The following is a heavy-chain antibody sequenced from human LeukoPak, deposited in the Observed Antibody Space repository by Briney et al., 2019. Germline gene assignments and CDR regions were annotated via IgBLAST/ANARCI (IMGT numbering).Heavy chain of an antibody. J-gene: IGHJ4*02. D-gene: IGHD5-12*01. CDR1: GYTFTGYY. CDR3: AREEGTVATAFDY. V-gene: IGHV1-2*02. Sequence: ASVKVSCKASGYTFTGYYMHWVRQAPGQGLEWMGWINPNSGGTNYAQKFQGRVTMTRDTSISTAYMELSRLRSDDTAVYYCAREEGTVATAFDYWGQGTLVTVSS. CDR2: INPNSGGT.